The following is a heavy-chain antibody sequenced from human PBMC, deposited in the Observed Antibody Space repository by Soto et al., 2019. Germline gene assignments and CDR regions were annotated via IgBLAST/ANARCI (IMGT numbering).Heavy chain of an antibody. D-gene: IGHD6-13*01. CDR2: IIPIFGTA. CDR3: ARVLRAAAGSQYYYYYGMDV. J-gene: IGHJ6*02. V-gene: IGHV1-69*13. CDR1: GGTFSSYA. Sequence: SVKVSCKASGGTFSSYAIRWVRQAPGQGLEWMGGIIPIFGTANYAQKFQGRVTITADESTSTAYMELSSLRSEDTAVYYCARVLRAAAGSQYYYYYGMDVWGQGTTVTV.